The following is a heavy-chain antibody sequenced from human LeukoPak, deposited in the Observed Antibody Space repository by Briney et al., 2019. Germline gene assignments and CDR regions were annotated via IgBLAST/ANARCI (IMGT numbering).Heavy chain of an antibody. D-gene: IGHD6-13*01. CDR2: IIPIFGTA. CDR1: GGTFSSYA. CDR3: ARVGLYSSSWYGYYFDY. V-gene: IGHV1-69*01. Sequence: SVKVSCKASGGTFSSYAISWVRQAPGQGLEWMGGIIPIFGTANYAQKFQGRVTITADESTSTAYMELSSLRSEDTAVYYCARVGLYSSSWYGYYFDYWGQGTLVTVSS. J-gene: IGHJ4*02.